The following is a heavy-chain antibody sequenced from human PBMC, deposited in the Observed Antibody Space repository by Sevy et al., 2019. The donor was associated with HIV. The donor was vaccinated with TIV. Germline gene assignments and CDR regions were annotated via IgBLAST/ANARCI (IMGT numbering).Heavy chain of an antibody. CDR2: ITAYNGNT. CDR1: GYTFTNYH. J-gene: IGHJ1*01. CDR3: ARAPSGSQGPGQYFHH. V-gene: IGHV1-18*01. Sequence: ASVKVSCKASGYTFTNYHITWVRQAPGQGLEWMGWITAYNGNTNYAQRLQGRVTMTTDTSTSTAYMELRSLRSDDTAAYYCARAPSGSQGPGQYFHHWGQGTLVTVSS. D-gene: IGHD1-26*01.